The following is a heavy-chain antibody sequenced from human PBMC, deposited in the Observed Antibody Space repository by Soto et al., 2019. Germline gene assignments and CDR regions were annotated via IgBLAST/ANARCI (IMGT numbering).Heavy chain of an antibody. V-gene: IGHV4-30-4*01. D-gene: IGHD7-27*01. Sequence: QVQLQESGPGLVKPSQTLSLTCTVSGGSITSDYSCWSWIRQPPGEGPEWIGHIFDSGTTYTNPSLRSQVAISLDTSKNHFSLTLSSVTAADTAVYYCARGPSGDKVHYWGQGALVTVSS. CDR2: IFDSGTT. J-gene: IGHJ4*02. CDR1: GGSITSDYSC. CDR3: ARGPSGDKVHY.